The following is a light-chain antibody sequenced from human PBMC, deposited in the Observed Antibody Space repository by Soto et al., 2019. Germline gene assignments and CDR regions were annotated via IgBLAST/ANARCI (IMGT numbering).Light chain of an antibody. Sequence: EIVLTHSPGTLSLSPGERATLSCRASQSVSSSYLAWYQQKPGQGPRLLMYGASNRATGIPDRFSGSGSGTDFTLTISNLEPEDFAVYYCQEYGGSPPLTFGGGTKVEIK. V-gene: IGKV3-20*01. CDR3: QEYGGSPPLT. CDR1: QSVSSSY. J-gene: IGKJ4*01. CDR2: GAS.